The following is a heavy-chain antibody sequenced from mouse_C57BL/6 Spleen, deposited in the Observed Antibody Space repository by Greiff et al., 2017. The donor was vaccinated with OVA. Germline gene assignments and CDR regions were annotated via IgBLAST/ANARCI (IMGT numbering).Heavy chain of an antibody. Sequence: VKLMESGPELVKPGASVKISCKASGYTFTDYYINWVKQRPGQGLEWIGWIFPGSGSTYYNEKFKGKATLTVDKSSSTAYMLLSSLTSEDSAVYFCARPHLLGPAWFAYWGQGTLVTVSA. CDR3: ARPHLLGPAWFAY. CDR1: GYTFTDYY. CDR2: IFPGSGST. D-gene: IGHD2-1*01. V-gene: IGHV1-75*01. J-gene: IGHJ3*01.